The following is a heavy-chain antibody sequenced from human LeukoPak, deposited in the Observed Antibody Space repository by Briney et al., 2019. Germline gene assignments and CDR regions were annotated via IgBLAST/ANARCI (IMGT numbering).Heavy chain of an antibody. J-gene: IGHJ4*02. D-gene: IGHD3-22*01. Sequence: GGSLRLSCAASGFTFSSYSMNWVRQAPGKGLEWVSAISGSGGSTYYADSVKGRFTISRDNSKNTLYLQMNSLRAEDTAVYYCAKDSYYYDSSGYDYWGQGTLVTVSS. CDR1: GFTFSSYS. CDR2: ISGSGGST. CDR3: AKDSYYYDSSGYDY. V-gene: IGHV3-23*01.